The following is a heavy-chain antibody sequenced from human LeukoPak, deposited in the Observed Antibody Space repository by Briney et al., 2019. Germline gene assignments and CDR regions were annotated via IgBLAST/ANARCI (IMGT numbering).Heavy chain of an antibody. CDR3: ARTAVADYYFDY. V-gene: IGHV1-2*02. CDR2: INPNSGGT. J-gene: IGHJ4*02. Sequence: ASVKVSCKASEYTFTGYYMHWVRQAPGQGLEWMGWINPNSGGTNYAQKFQGRVTMTRDTSISTAYMELSRLRSDDTAVYYCARTAVADYYFDYWGQGTLVTVSS. D-gene: IGHD6-19*01. CDR1: EYTFTGYY.